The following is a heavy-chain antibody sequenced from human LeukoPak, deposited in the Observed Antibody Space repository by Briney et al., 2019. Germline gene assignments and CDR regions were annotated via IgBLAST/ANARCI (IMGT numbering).Heavy chain of an antibody. D-gene: IGHD5-18*01. J-gene: IGHJ4*02. CDR2: ISSSGSTI. Sequence: GGSLRLSCAASGFTFSDYYMIWIRQAPGKGLEWVSYISSSGSTIYYADSVKGRFTISRDNAKNSLYLQMNSLRAEDTAVYYCARDRRSRTRLWSYGPIDYWGQGTLVTVSS. CDR1: GFTFSDYY. CDR3: ARDRRSRTRLWSYGPIDY. V-gene: IGHV3-11*01.